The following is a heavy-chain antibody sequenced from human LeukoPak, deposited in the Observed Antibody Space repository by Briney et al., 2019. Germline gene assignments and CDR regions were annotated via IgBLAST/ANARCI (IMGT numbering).Heavy chain of an antibody. D-gene: IGHD1-26*01. Sequence: GASVKVSCKASGGTFSSYAISWVRQAPGQGLEWMAVINPSGGSTSYAQRFQGRVTMTRDTSTSTVYMELSSLRSEDTAVYYCATAGLIVGATRGWFDPWGQGTLVTVSS. CDR2: INPSGGST. CDR1: GGTFSSYA. V-gene: IGHV1-46*01. J-gene: IGHJ5*02. CDR3: ATAGLIVGATRGWFDP.